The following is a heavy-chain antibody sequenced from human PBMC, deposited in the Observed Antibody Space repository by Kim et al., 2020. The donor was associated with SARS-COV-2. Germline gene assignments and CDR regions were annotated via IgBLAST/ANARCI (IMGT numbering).Heavy chain of an antibody. Sequence: SETLSLTCAVYGGSFSGYYWSWIRQPPGKGLEWIGEINHSGSTNYNPSLKSRVTISVDTSKNQFSLKLSSVTAADTAVYYCARRVHFWSGYSPEGVYFDYWGQGTLVTVSS. CDR2: INHSGST. D-gene: IGHD3-3*02. V-gene: IGHV4-34*01. CDR1: GGSFSGYY. J-gene: IGHJ4*02. CDR3: ARRVHFWSGYSPEGVYFDY.